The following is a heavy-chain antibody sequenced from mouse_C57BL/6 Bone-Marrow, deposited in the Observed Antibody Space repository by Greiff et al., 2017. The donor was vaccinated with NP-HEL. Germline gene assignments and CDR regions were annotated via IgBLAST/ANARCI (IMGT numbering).Heavy chain of an antibody. CDR1: GYTFTSYW. D-gene: IGHD2-5*01. Sequence: QVQLKQPGAELVKPGASVKMSCKASGYTFTSYWITWVKQRPGQGLEWIGDIYPGSGSTNYNEKFKSKATLTVDTSSSTAYMQLSSLTSEDSAVYYCARYYSNNYYAMDYWGQGTSVTVSS. CDR2: IYPGSGST. CDR3: ARYYSNNYYAMDY. J-gene: IGHJ4*01. V-gene: IGHV1-55*01.